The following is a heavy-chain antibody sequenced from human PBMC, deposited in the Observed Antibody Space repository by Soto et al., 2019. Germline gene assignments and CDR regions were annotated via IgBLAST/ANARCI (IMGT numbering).Heavy chain of an antibody. CDR2: SRSKAKSYTT. CDR1: GFAFSDHY. Sequence: EVQLVESGGGLVQPGGSLRLSCAASGFAFSDHYMDWVRRTPGKGLEWVARSRSKAKSYTTDYATSVKGRFIISRDDSKNSLYLQMSSLKDEDTAIYYCTSPSNPYSTSDYWGQGTLVTVSS. J-gene: IGHJ4*02. V-gene: IGHV3-72*01. D-gene: IGHD3-16*01. CDR3: TSPSNPYSTSDY.